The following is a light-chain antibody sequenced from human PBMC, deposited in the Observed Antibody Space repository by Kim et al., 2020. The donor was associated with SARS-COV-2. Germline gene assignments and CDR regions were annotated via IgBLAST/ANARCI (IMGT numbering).Light chain of an antibody. CDR1: QSVSSTY. J-gene: IGKJ2*01. Sequence: EIVLTQSPGTLSLSPGERATLSCRASQSVSSTYLAWYQQKPGQAPRLLIYGASSRATGIPDRFSGSGSGTDFTLTISRLEPEDFAVYYCQQFATSNTFGQGTKLEI. V-gene: IGKV3-20*01. CDR2: GAS. CDR3: QQFATSNT.